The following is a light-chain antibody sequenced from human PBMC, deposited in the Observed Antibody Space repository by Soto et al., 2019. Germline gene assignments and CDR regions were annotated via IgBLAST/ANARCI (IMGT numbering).Light chain of an antibody. CDR2: TVS. CDR1: QSISIW. CDR3: QQYNSGWT. J-gene: IGKJ1*01. Sequence: DIQMTQSPSTLSASVGDRVTITCRASQSISIWLAWYQQKPGNAPKLLIYTVSNLEDGVPSRFSGSGSETEFTLTISSLQPDDFATYCCQQYNSGWTFGQGTKVDIK. V-gene: IGKV1-5*03.